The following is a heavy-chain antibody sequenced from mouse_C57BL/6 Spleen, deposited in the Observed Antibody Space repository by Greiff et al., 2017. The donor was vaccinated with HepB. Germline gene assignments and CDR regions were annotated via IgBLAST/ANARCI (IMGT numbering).Heavy chain of an antibody. D-gene: IGHD2-1*01. J-gene: IGHJ2*01. CDR1: GYAFSSSW. Sequence: VQLQQSGPELVKPGASVKISCKASGYAFSSSWMNWVKQRPGKGLARIGRISPGAGDTNYNGKFKGKATLTADKSSSTAYMQLSSLTSEDSAVYFCARSPGNYAFDYWSQGTTLTLSS. V-gene: IGHV1-82*01. CDR2: ISPGAGDT. CDR3: ARSPGNYAFDY.